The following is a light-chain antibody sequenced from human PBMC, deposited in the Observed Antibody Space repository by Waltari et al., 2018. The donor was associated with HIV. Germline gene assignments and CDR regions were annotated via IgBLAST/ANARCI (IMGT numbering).Light chain of an antibody. CDR1: QSVSSRS. CDR3: QQYGTSPRT. Sequence: EIVLTQSPGTLSLSPGERATLSCRASQSVSSRSLAWYQQRPGQAPKRLISGASSRATGIPDRFSGSGSGTDFTLTISRLEPEDFAVYYCQQYGTSPRTFGQGTKVEIK. J-gene: IGKJ1*01. V-gene: IGKV3-20*01. CDR2: GAS.